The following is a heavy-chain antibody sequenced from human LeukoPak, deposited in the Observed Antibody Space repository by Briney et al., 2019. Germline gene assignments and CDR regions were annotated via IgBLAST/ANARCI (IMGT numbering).Heavy chain of an antibody. V-gene: IGHV4-4*07. Sequence: PSETLSLTCTVSGGSVTTDYWSWIRQSAGKGLEWIGHISTSGTTTYNPSLKRRVTMSVDTSKNQFSLKLTSVTAADTAVYYCAREATVVGATIIWGQGTLVTVSS. CDR3: AREATVVGATII. CDR1: GGSVTTDY. CDR2: ISTSGTT. J-gene: IGHJ4*02. D-gene: IGHD1-26*01.